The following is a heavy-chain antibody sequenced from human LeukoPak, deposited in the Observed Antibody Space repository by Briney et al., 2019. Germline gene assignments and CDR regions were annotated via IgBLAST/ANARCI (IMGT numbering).Heavy chain of an antibody. Sequence: GGSLRLSCAASGLTFRTYAMSWVRQAPGKGLEWVSGINWNGGSTGYADSVKGRFTISRDNAKNSLYLQMNSLRAEDTALYYCARETAYDSSGYPFDYWGQGTLVTVSS. J-gene: IGHJ4*02. CDR1: GLTFRTYA. V-gene: IGHV3-20*04. CDR2: INWNGGST. CDR3: ARETAYDSSGYPFDY. D-gene: IGHD3-22*01.